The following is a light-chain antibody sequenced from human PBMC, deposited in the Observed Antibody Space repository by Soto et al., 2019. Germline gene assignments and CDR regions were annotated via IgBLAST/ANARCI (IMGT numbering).Light chain of an antibody. V-gene: IGKV3-15*01. CDR1: QSVSSN. CDR3: QQYNNWRSYT. Sequence: TQSPATLSVSPVERATLSCRASQSVSSNLAWYQQKPGQAPRLLIYGASTRATGIPDRFSGSGSGTDFTLTISSLQSEDFAVYFCQQYNNWRSYTFGQGTKVDIK. CDR2: GAS. J-gene: IGKJ2*01.